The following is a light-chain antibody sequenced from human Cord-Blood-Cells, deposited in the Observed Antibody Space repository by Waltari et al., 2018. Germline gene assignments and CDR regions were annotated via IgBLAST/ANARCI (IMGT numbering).Light chain of an antibody. CDR2: GAS. CDR1: QSVSSSY. J-gene: IGKJ5*01. CDR3: QQYGSSPPVT. Sequence: EIVLTQSPGTLSLSPGERATLSCRARQSVSSSYLAWYQQKPGQAPRLLVYGASSRATCIPVRFSGSGSGTDFTLTISRLEPEDLAVYYCQQYGSSPPVTFGQGTRRESK. V-gene: IGKV3-20*01.